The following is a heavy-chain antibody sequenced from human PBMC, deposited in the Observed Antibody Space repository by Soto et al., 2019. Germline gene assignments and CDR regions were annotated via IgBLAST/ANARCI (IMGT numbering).Heavy chain of an antibody. V-gene: IGHV4-34*01. Sequence: SETLSLTCAVYGRSFSGYYWSWIRQPPGKGLEWIGEINHSGSTNYNPSLKSRVTISVDTSKNQFSLKLSSVTAADTAVYYCACLVYYGMDVWAEGTTVTVSS. D-gene: IGHD3-9*01. CDR2: INHSGST. J-gene: IGHJ6*04. CDR3: ACLVYYGMDV. CDR1: GRSFSGYY.